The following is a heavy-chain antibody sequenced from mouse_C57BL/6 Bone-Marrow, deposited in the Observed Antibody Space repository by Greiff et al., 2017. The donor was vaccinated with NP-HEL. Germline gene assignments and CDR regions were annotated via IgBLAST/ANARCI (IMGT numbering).Heavy chain of an antibody. D-gene: IGHD1-1*01. CDR3: ARDLDLLLRFAY. J-gene: IGHJ3*01. Sequence: DVQLVESGGGLVKPGGSLKLSCAASGFTFSSYAMSWVRQTPEKRLEWVATISDGGSYTYYPDNVKGRFTISRDNAKNNLYLQMSHLKSEDTAMYYCARDLDLLLRFAYWGQGTLVTVSA. V-gene: IGHV5-4*01. CDR1: GFTFSSYA. CDR2: ISDGGSYT.